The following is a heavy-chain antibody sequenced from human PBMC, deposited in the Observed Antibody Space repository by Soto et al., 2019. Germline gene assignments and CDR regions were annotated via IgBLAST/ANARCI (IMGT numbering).Heavy chain of an antibody. V-gene: IGHV4-39*01. CDR2: IYYSGST. Sequence: QLQLQESGPGLVKPSETLSLTCTVSGGSISSSSYYWGWIRQPPGKGLEWIGSIYYSGSTYYNPSLKSRVTISVDTSKNQFSLKLSSVTAADTAVYYCASPRSGSTWGAFDIWGQGTMVTVSS. CDR1: GGSISSSSYY. CDR3: ASPRSGSTWGAFDI. J-gene: IGHJ3*02. D-gene: IGHD3-10*01.